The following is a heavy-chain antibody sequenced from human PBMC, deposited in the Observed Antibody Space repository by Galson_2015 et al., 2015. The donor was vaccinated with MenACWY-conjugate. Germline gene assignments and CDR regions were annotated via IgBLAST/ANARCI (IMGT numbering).Heavy chain of an antibody. Sequence: SVKVSCKASGYTFTSYYMHWVRQAPGQGLEWMGIINPSGGSTSYAQKFQGRVTMTRDTSTSTVYMELSSLRSEDTAVYYCARAREIAAAGTPIDPWGQGTLVTVSS. CDR3: ARAREIAAAGTPIDP. V-gene: IGHV1-46*01. CDR1: GYTFTSYY. CDR2: INPSGGST. J-gene: IGHJ5*02. D-gene: IGHD6-13*01.